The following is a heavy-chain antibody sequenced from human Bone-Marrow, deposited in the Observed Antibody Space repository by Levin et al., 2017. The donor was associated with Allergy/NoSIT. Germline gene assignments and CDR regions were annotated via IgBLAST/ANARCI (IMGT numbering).Heavy chain of an antibody. Sequence: GESLKISCAASGFTFSTYSMNWVRQAPGKGLEWISYISSTSTYIYYADSVKGRFTISRDNAKNSVYLHLSSLRAEDTAVYYCTSIRDGYNRDDYWGQGTLVTVSS. CDR3: TSIRDGYNRDDY. CDR1: GFTFSTYS. V-gene: IGHV3-21*01. D-gene: IGHD5-24*01. J-gene: IGHJ4*02. CDR2: ISSTSTYI.